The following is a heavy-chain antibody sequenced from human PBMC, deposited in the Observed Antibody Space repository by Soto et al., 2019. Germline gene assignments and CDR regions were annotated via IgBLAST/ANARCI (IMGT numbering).Heavy chain of an antibody. Sequence: SVKVSCKASGGTFSSYAISWVRQAPGQGLEWMGGIIPIFGTANYAQKFQGRATITADESTSTAYMELSSLRSEDTAVYYCARGTMDHYGMDVWGQGTTVTVSS. CDR2: IIPIFGTA. CDR1: GGTFSSYA. CDR3: ARGTMDHYGMDV. D-gene: IGHD3-10*01. V-gene: IGHV1-69*13. J-gene: IGHJ6*02.